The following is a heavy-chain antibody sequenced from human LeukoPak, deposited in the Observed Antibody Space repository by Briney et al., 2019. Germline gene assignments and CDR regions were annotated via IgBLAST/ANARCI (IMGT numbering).Heavy chain of an antibody. CDR3: ARVYRPKNWFNP. Sequence: ASVKVSCKASGYTFTSYGISWVRQAPGQGLEWMGWISAYNGNTNYAQKLQGRVTMTTDTSTSTAYMELRSLRSDDTAVYYCARVYRPKNWFNPGGQEPWSPSPQ. J-gene: IGHJ5*01. V-gene: IGHV1-18*01. CDR1: GYTFTSYG. CDR2: ISAYNGNT. D-gene: IGHD1-14*01.